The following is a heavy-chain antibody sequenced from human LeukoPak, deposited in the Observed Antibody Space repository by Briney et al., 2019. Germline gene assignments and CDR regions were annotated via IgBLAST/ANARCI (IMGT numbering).Heavy chain of an antibody. J-gene: IGHJ4*02. V-gene: IGHV1-46*01. Sequence: ASVKVSCKASGYTFTSYYMHWVRQAPGQGLEWMGIINPSGGSTSYAQKFQGRVTMTRDTSTSTVYMELSSLRSEDTAVYYCARDGGPYLTKALHGDHWGQGTLVTVSS. D-gene: IGHD3-16*01. CDR3: ARDGGPYLTKALHGDH. CDR2: INPSGGST. CDR1: GYTFTSYY.